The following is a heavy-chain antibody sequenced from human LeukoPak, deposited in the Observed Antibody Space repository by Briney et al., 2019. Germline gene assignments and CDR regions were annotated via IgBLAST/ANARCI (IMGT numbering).Heavy chain of an antibody. CDR1: GDSISDNY. CDR3: ARGGDYNKPFEY. D-gene: IGHD4-11*01. V-gene: IGHV4-4*07. CDR2: IYISGST. J-gene: IGHJ4*02. Sequence: SETLSLTCTVSGDSISDNYWSWIRQPAGKGLEWIGRIYISGSTNYNPSLMSRVTMSLGTSKNQLSLELNSVTAADTAIYYCARGGDYNKPFEYWGQGTLVTVSS.